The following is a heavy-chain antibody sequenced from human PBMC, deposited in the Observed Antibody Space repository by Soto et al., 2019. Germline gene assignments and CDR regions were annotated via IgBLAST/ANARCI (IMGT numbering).Heavy chain of an antibody. D-gene: IGHD2-8*01. CDR3: ARDIMGRWLQNDAFDI. CDR1: GYTFTSYG. CDR2: ISAYNVNT. J-gene: IGHJ3*02. Sequence: ASVKVSCKASGYTFTSYGISWVRQAPGQGLEWMGWISAYNVNTNYAQKLQGRVTMTTDTSTSTAYMELRSLRSDDTAVYYCARDIMGRWLQNDAFDIWGQGTMVTVSS. V-gene: IGHV1-18*04.